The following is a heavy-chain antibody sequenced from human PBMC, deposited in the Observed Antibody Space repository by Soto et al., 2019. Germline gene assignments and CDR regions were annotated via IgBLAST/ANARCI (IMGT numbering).Heavy chain of an antibody. Sequence: QVQLVESGGAVVQPGMSLSLSFAASGFTFSSYAMHWVRQAPGKVLEWVAVISYDGSNKYYADSVKGRFTISRDKSKNTLYLQMNSLRLEGTAVYYCARTMLRDDYNGGYFDLLGRGTLVSVSS. CDR2: ISYDGSNK. V-gene: IGHV3-30-3*01. D-gene: IGHD4-4*01. CDR1: GFTFSSYA. CDR3: ARTMLRDDYNGGYFDL. J-gene: IGHJ2*01.